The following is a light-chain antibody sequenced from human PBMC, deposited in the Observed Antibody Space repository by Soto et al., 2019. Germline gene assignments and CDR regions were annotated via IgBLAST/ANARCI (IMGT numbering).Light chain of an antibody. J-gene: IGKJ2*01. Sequence: DIQMTQSASSLSASVGDRVTITCQASQVISNYLNWYQQKPGKAPKLLIYDISTLEIGVPSRFSGSGSGTDFTFTITGLQPEDIATYYCQQYDNLPYTFGQGTKVEI. CDR1: QVISNY. V-gene: IGKV1-33*01. CDR2: DIS. CDR3: QQYDNLPYT.